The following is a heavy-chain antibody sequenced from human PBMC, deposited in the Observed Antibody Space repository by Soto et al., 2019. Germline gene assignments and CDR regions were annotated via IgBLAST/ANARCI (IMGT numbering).Heavy chain of an antibody. Sequence: KPSETLSLTCTVSGGSISSSSYYWGWIRQPPGKGLEWIGSIYYSGSTYYNPSLKSRVTISVDTSKNQFSLKLSSVTAADTAVYYCARLNGGVLMVYATPYGMGVWGQGTTVTVSS. CDR3: ARLNGGVLMVYATPYGMGV. CDR1: GGSISSSSYY. D-gene: IGHD2-8*01. CDR2: IYYSGST. J-gene: IGHJ6*02. V-gene: IGHV4-39*01.